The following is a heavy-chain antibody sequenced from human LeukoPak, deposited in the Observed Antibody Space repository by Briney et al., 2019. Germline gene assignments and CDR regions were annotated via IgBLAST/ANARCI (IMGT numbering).Heavy chain of an antibody. CDR3: AHYGDYRFLYYFDH. V-gene: IGHV2-5*02. Sequence: ESGPTLVNPTQTLTLTCTFSGFSLRTTGVGVSWVRQPPGKALEWLALIYWDDNKLYSPSLRSRVTITKDTSKNQVVLTMTNMAPVDTATYYCAHYGDYRFLYYFDHWGQGALVTVYS. CDR2: IYWDDNK. D-gene: IGHD4-17*01. CDR1: GFSLRTTGVG. J-gene: IGHJ4*02.